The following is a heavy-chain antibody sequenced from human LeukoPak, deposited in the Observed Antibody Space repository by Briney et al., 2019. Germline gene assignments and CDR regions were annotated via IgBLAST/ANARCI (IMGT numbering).Heavy chain of an antibody. CDR3: ARGPAEWLFLEAXYYGMDV. D-gene: IGHD3-3*01. Sequence: SETLSLTCTVSGGSISTYYWSWIRQPPGKGLEWIGYIYYSGSTNYNPSLKRRVTISVDTSKNQFSLKLSSVTAADTAVYYCARGPAEWLFLEAXYYGMDVWGQGTTXXVSS. CDR2: IYYSGST. V-gene: IGHV4-59*01. J-gene: IGHJ6*02. CDR1: GGSISTYY.